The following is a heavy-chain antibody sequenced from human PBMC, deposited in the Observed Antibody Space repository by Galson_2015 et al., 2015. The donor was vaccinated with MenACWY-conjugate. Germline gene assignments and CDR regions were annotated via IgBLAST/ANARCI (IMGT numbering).Heavy chain of an antibody. CDR2: FNPSGGST. Sequence: SVKVSCKASGNTFSNHYFHWVRQAPGQGLEWMGMFNPSGGSTTYAHKFQGRVSMTADTSTSTVYMGVSSLSSEDTAVYYCAAYTRSDLNYGRATIVDVWGQGTTVTVTS. CDR1: GNTFSNHY. V-gene: IGHV1-46*01. CDR3: AAYTRSDLNYGRATIVDV. D-gene: IGHD5-12*01. J-gene: IGHJ6*02.